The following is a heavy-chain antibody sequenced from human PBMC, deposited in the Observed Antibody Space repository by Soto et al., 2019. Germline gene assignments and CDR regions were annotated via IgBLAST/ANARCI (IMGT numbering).Heavy chain of an antibody. Sequence: QVQLVQSGAEVKKPGASVKVSCKASGYTFTSYGISWVRQAPGQGLEWMGWISAYNGNTNYAQKLQGRVTMTTDTATSTAYMELRSLRSADTAVYCCAGDLSYSSSWYNPDYWGQGTLVTVSS. CDR3: AGDLSYSSSWYNPDY. CDR1: GYTFTSYG. CDR2: ISAYNGNT. J-gene: IGHJ4*02. V-gene: IGHV1-18*01. D-gene: IGHD6-13*01.